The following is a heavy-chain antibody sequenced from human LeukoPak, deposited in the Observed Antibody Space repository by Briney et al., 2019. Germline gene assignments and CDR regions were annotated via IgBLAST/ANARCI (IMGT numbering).Heavy chain of an antibody. D-gene: IGHD6-19*01. CDR1: GFTFSSYC. J-gene: IGHJ3*02. CDR3: ARDGVEVAGFDI. V-gene: IGHV3-21*01. Sequence: GGSLRLSCAASGFTFSSYCMNWVRKAPGKGLEWVSSISSSSSYIYYADSVKGRFTISRDNAKNPLYLQMNSLRAEDTAVYYCARDGVEVAGFDIWGQGTMVTVSS. CDR2: ISSSSSYI.